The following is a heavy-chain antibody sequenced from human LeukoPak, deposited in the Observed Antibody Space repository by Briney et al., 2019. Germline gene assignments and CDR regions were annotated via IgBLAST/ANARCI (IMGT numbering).Heavy chain of an antibody. CDR1: GYTFTGYY. V-gene: IGHV1-2*02. CDR3: ARAVAGTWVVDY. Sequence: ASVKVSCKACGYTFTGYYINWVRQAPGQRLEWMGWINLNSGGTNYAQTFRGRVTMTRDTSISTAYMELSRLRSDDTAVYYCARAVAGTWVVDYWGQGTLVTVSS. CDR2: INLNSGGT. D-gene: IGHD6-19*01. J-gene: IGHJ4*02.